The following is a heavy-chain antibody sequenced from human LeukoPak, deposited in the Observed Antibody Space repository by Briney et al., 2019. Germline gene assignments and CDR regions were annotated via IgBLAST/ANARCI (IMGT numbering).Heavy chain of an antibody. CDR1: GYTFTGYY. Sequence: ASVKVSCKASGYTFTGYYMHWVRQAPGQGLEWMGWINLNSGGTNYAQKFQGRVTMTRDTSISTAYMELSRLRSDDTAVYYCAREAPSTKLRYMDVWGKGTTVTVSS. V-gene: IGHV1-2*02. D-gene: IGHD2-21*01. CDR2: INLNSGGT. CDR3: AREAPSTKLRYMDV. J-gene: IGHJ6*03.